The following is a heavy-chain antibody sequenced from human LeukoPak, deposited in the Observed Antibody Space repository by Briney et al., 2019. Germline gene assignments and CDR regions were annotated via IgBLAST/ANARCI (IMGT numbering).Heavy chain of an antibody. CDR3: TRRTNYDILTGYRDYFDY. CDR2: IYSSGST. CDR1: GGSISSGDYY. D-gene: IGHD3-9*01. J-gene: IGHJ4*02. Sequence: PSETLSLTCTVSGGSISSGDYYWSWIRQPPGRGLEGIGYIYSSGSTYYKRSLKSRVTISVDTSKNQFSLKLSSVTAADTAVYYCTRRTNYDILTGYRDYFDYWGQGSRVTVSS. V-gene: IGHV4-30-4*01.